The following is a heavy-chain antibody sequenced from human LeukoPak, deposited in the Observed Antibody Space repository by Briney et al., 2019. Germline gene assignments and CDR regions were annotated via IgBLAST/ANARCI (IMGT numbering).Heavy chain of an antibody. CDR2: IYYSGST. CDR1: GGSISSSSYH. D-gene: IGHD4-17*01. V-gene: IGHV4-39*01. J-gene: IGHJ5*02. CDR3: ARHRDYGDYWGGGRMGFDP. Sequence: SETLSLTCTVSGGSISSSSYHWGWIRQPPGKGLEWIGSIYYSGSTYYNPSLKSRVTISVDTSKNQFSLKLSSVTAADTAVYYCARHRDYGDYWGGGRMGFDPWGQGTLVTVSS.